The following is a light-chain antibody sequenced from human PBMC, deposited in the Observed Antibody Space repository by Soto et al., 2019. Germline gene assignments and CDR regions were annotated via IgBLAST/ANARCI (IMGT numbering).Light chain of an antibody. CDR1: SSDVGGYNY. CDR2: EVS. Sequence: QSVLTQPASVSGSPGQSITISCTGTSSDVGGYNYVSWYQQHPGKAPKLMIYEVSNRPSGVSNRFSGSKSGHTASLTISGLQSEDEADYFCTSYTSSTTLDVFXTGTKV. V-gene: IGLV2-14*01. J-gene: IGLJ1*01. CDR3: TSYTSSTTLDV.